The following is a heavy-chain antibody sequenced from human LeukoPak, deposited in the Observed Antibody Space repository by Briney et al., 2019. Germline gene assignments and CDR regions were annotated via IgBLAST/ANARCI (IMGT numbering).Heavy chain of an antibody. CDR3: ARASSAAGEYYYHGMAV. J-gene: IGHJ6*02. Sequence: GGSLRLSCAASGFTFSTYGMHWVRQAPGEGLEWVAVIWYDGSNKYYADSVKGRFTISRDNSKYTLYLHLNSLTADDTAVYYCARASSAAGEYYYHGMAVWGQGTTVTVSS. CDR1: GFTFSTYG. V-gene: IGHV3-33*01. CDR2: IWYDGSNK. D-gene: IGHD6-25*01.